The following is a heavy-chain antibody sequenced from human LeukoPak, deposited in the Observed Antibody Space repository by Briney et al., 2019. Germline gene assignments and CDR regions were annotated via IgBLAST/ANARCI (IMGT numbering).Heavy chain of an antibody. Sequence: ASVKVSCKASGYTFTSYDINWVRQATGQGLEWMGWMNPNSGGTSYAQKFQGRVTMTRDTSISTAYMELSRLRSDDTAVYYCARSRDGYNFDYWGQGTLVTVSS. CDR1: GYTFTSYD. J-gene: IGHJ4*02. D-gene: IGHD5-24*01. V-gene: IGHV1-2*02. CDR3: ARSRDGYNFDY. CDR2: MNPNSGGT.